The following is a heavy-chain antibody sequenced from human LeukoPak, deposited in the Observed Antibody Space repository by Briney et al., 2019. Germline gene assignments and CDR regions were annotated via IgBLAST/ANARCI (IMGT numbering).Heavy chain of an antibody. CDR2: INHSGST. Sequence: SETLSLTCAVYGGSFSGYYWSWIRQPPGKGLEWIGEINHSGSTNYNPSLKSRVTISVDTSKNQFSLKLSSVTAADTAVYYCARGRIMITFGGAIVNTYYFDYWGQGTLVTVSS. V-gene: IGHV4-34*01. CDR1: GGSFSGYY. D-gene: IGHD3-16*02. J-gene: IGHJ4*02. CDR3: ARGRIMITFGGAIVNTYYFDY.